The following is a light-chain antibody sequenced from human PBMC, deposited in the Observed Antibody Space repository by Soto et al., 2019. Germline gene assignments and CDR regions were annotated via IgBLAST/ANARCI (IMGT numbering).Light chain of an antibody. Sequence: SVLTQPRSVSGSPGQSVTISCSGTSSDVGGYKYVSWYQQHPGKAPELMIYDVNKRPSGVPDRFSGSKSGNTASLTISGLQAEDEADYYCCSYAGSYTYVFGTGTKVTVL. J-gene: IGLJ1*01. CDR3: CSYAGSYTYV. CDR1: SSDVGGYKY. V-gene: IGLV2-11*01. CDR2: DVN.